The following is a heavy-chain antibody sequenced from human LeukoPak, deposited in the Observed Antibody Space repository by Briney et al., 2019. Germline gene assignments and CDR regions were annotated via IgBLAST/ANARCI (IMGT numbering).Heavy chain of an antibody. CDR2: INGNNGNT. V-gene: IGHV1-18*04. CDR1: GYMFTSYG. Sequence: AASVKVSCKASGYMFTSYGVSWVRQAPGRGLEWMGWINGNNGNTIYAQKFQGRVTMTTDASTRTAYMELRSLGSDDTAVYYCARVGRSSSSWTHNYNYRMDGWGKGTTVIVPS. CDR3: ARVGRSSSSWTHNYNYRMDG. D-gene: IGHD6-13*01. J-gene: IGHJ6*04.